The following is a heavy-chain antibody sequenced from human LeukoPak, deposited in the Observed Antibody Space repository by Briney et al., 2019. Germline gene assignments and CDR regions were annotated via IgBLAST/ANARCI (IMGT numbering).Heavy chain of an antibody. D-gene: IGHD2-15*01. CDR2: IYYSGST. J-gene: IGHJ3*02. Sequence: SETLSLTCTVSGGSISSYYWSWIRQPPGKGLEWIGYIYYSGSTNYSPSLKSRVTISVDTSKNQFSLKLSSVTAADTAVYYCARADCSGGSCYRSQGAFDIWGQGTMVTVSS. V-gene: IGHV4-59*01. CDR1: GGSISSYY. CDR3: ARADCSGGSCYRSQGAFDI.